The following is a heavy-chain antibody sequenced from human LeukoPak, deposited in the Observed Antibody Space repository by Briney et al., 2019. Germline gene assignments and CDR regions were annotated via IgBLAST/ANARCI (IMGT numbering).Heavy chain of an antibody. D-gene: IGHD6-6*01. CDR2: INPNSGGT. Sequence: ASVKVSCKASGYTFTGYYMHWVRQAPGQGLEWMGWINPNSGGTNYAQKFQGRVTMTRDTSISTAYMELSRLRSDDTAVYYCARDAVWGYSSSSFDYWGQGTLVTVSS. J-gene: IGHJ4*02. CDR1: GYTFTGYY. CDR3: ARDAVWGYSSSSFDY. V-gene: IGHV1-2*02.